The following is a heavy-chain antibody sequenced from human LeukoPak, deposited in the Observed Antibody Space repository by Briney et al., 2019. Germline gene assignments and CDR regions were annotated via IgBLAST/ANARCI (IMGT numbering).Heavy chain of an antibody. V-gene: IGHV3-7*01. J-gene: IGHJ4*02. CDR3: AREYDFWSGYPLDY. CDR2: IKQDGSEK. Sequence: GGSLRLSCAASGFTFSSYWMSWVRQAPGKGLEWVANIKQDGSEKYYVDSVKGRLTISRDNAKNSLYLQMNSLRAEDTAVYYCAREYDFWSGYPLDYWGQGTLVTVSS. D-gene: IGHD3-3*01. CDR1: GFTFSSYW.